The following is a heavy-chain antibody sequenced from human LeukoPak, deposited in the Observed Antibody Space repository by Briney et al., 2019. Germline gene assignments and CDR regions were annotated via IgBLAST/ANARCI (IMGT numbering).Heavy chain of an antibody. V-gene: IGHV3-48*03. Sequence: GGSLRLSCAASGFTFSSYEMNWVRQAPGKGLEWVSYISSSGSTIYYADSVKGRFTISRDNAKNSLYLQMNSLRAEDTAVYYCARELGGSGSPFDYWGQGTLVTVSS. CDR1: GFTFSSYE. J-gene: IGHJ4*02. D-gene: IGHD3-10*01. CDR2: ISSSGSTI. CDR3: ARELGGSGSPFDY.